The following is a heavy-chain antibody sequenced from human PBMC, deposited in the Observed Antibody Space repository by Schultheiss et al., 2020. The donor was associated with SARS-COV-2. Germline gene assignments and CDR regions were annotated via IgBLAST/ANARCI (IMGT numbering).Heavy chain of an antibody. CDR1: GFSLSTSGMC. CDR3: ARMTGYYDSSGYYRGWFDP. CDR2: IDWDDDK. D-gene: IGHD3-22*01. V-gene: IGHV2-70*11. J-gene: IGHJ5*02. Sequence: SGPTLLKPTQTLTLTCTFSGFSLSTSGMCVSWIRQPPGKALEWLARIDWDDDKYYSTSLKTRLTISKDTSKNQVVLTMTNMDPVDTATYYCARMTGYYDSSGYYRGWFDPWGQGTLVTVSS.